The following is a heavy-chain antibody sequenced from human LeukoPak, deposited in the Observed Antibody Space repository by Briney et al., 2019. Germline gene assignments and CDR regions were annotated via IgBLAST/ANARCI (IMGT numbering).Heavy chain of an antibody. Sequence: PGGSLRLSCAASGFTFSSYAMSWVRQAPGKGLEWVSAISGSGGSTYYADSVKGRFTISRDNSKNTLYLQMNSLRAEDTAVYYCAKGTELLSPDTAMVRFDYWGQGTLVTVSS. CDR3: AKGTELLSPDTAMVRFDY. V-gene: IGHV3-23*01. J-gene: IGHJ4*02. CDR1: GFTFSSYA. D-gene: IGHD5-18*01. CDR2: ISGSGGST.